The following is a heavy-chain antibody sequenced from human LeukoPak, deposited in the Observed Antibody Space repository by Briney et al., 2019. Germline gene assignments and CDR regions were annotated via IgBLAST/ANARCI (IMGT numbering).Heavy chain of an antibody. J-gene: IGHJ4*02. Sequence: ASVKVSCKASGFTFTSSAMQWVRQARGQRLEWIGWIVVGSGSTNYAQKFQERVTITRDMSTSTAYMELSSLRSEDTAVYYCAADAGYYDSSGSLDYWGQGTLVTVSS. CDR3: AADAGYYDSSGSLDY. V-gene: IGHV1-58*02. CDR2: IVVGSGST. CDR1: GFTFTSSA. D-gene: IGHD3-22*01.